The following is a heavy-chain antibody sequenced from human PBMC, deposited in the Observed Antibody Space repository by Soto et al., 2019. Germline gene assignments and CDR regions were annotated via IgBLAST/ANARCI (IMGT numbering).Heavy chain of an antibody. CDR1: VGSISSSNW. J-gene: IGHJ4*02. V-gene: IGHV4-4*02. Sequence: QVPLQQSGPGLVKPSGTLSLTCAVSVGSISSSNWWTWVRRPPGQGLEWLGEIHHTGGNNYNQSLKRRVTISLEKSKNQFSRGLFSVMAADTAVYYCGAHAGFTYGRLDYWGRGTLVTLSS. CDR2: IHHTGGN. D-gene: IGHD4-17*01. CDR3: GAHAGFTYGRLDY.